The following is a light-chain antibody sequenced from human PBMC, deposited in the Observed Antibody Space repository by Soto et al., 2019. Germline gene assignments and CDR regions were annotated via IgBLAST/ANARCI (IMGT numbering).Light chain of an antibody. V-gene: IGLV1-40*01. J-gene: IGLJ2*01. CDR2: GNI. CDR1: SSNIGAGFD. Sequence: QSVLTQPPSVSGAPGQRITISCTGSSSNIGAGFDVHWYQQVPGTAPKLLIFGNIIRPSGVPDRVSGSKSGTSASLAITGREGEDEGDYYCQSSDNRGVVFGRGTKLTGL. CDR3: QSSDNRGVV.